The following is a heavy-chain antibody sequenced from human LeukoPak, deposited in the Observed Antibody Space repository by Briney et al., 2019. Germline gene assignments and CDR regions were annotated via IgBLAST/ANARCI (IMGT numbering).Heavy chain of an antibody. Sequence: ASVKVSCKASGGTFSSYAISWVRQAPGQGLEWMGGIIPIFGTANYAQKFQGRVTITTDESTSTAYMELSSLRSEDTAVYYCAREHCSSTSCYPPGNYYYMDVWGKGTTVTVSS. CDR3: AREHCSSTSCYPPGNYYYMDV. J-gene: IGHJ6*03. CDR2: IIPIFGTA. V-gene: IGHV1-69*05. D-gene: IGHD2-2*01. CDR1: GGTFSSYA.